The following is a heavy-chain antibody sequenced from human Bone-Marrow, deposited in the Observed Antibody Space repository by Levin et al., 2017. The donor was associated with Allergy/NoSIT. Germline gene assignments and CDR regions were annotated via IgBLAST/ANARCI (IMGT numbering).Heavy chain of an antibody. D-gene: IGHD6-6*01. Sequence: GGSLRLSCAASGFTFSSYSMNWVRQAPGKGLEWVSSISSSSSYIYYADSVKGRFTISRDNAKNSLYLQMNSLRAEDTAVYYCARDFRLGPLAARPPVVFGARPGPDPANWFDPWGQGTLVTVSS. J-gene: IGHJ5*02. CDR3: ARDFRLGPLAARPPVVFGARPGPDPANWFDP. CDR1: GFTFSSYS. V-gene: IGHV3-21*01. CDR2: ISSSSSYI.